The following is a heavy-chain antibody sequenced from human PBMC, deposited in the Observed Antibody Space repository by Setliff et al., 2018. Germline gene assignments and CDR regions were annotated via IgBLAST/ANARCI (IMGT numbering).Heavy chain of an antibody. V-gene: IGHV1-2*02. Sequence: ASVKVSCQTSGYTFIGYYVHWVRQAPGRGLEWMGWINPNTGGTNYAQKFQGRVTVTSDTSISTAYLTLTSLRSDDTAIYYCARLSASVVSPVDHWGQGTLVTVSS. CDR2: INPNTGGT. J-gene: IGHJ4*02. CDR3: ARLSASVVSPVDH. CDR1: GYTFIGYY.